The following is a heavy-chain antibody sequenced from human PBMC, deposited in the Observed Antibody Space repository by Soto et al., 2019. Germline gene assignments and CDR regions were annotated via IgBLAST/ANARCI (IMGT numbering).Heavy chain of an antibody. CDR1: GASLITGGYY. CDR3: ASDVTSNHNDFDA. CDR2: TYFTGTT. Sequence: SETLSLTCNVSGASLITGGYYWAWLRQRPGRGPEWIGYTYFTGTTYYNPSLKSRVSMSADTFKAQFSLKLTSVTAADTADYYCASDVTSNHNDFDAWGQGILVTVSS. D-gene: IGHD4-4*01. J-gene: IGHJ5*02. V-gene: IGHV4-31*03.